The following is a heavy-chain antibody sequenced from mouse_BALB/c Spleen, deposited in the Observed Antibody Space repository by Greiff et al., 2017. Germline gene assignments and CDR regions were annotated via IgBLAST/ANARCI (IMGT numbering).Heavy chain of an antibody. J-gene: IGHJ4*01. D-gene: IGHD2-1*01. CDR3: ARADIYYGNWDYYAMDY. V-gene: IGHV5-4*02. Sequence: EVKLVESGGGLVKPGGSLKLSCAASGFTFSDYYMYWVRQTPEKRLEWVATISDGGSYTYYPDSVKGRFTISRDNAKNNLYLQMSSLKSEDTAMYYCARADIYYGNWDYYAMDYWGQGTSVTVSS. CDR1: GFTFSDYY. CDR2: ISDGGSYT.